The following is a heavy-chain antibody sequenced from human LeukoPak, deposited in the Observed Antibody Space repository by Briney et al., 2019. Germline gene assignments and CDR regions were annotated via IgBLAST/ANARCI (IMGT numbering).Heavy chain of an antibody. D-gene: IGHD2-15*01. CDR3: ARNIVVVVADAFDI. V-gene: IGHV1-2*02. Sequence: ASVKVSCKASGYTFTSSGISRVRQAPGHGLEWMGGINPNSGGTNYAQKFQGRVTMTRDTSISTAYMELSRLRSDDTAVYYCARNIVVVVADAFDIWGQGTMVTVSS. J-gene: IGHJ3*02. CDR1: GYTFTSSG. CDR2: INPNSGGT.